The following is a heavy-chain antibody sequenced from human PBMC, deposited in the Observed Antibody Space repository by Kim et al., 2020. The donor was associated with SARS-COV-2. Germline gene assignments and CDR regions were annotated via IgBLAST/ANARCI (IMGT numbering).Heavy chain of an antibody. CDR2: IYYSGST. J-gene: IGHJ5*02. CDR3: ARGTFGLIVSWFDP. D-gene: IGHD3-10*01. V-gene: IGHV4-30-4*01. CDR1: GGSISSGDYY. Sequence: SETLSLTCTVSGGSISSGDYYWSWVRQLPGKGLEYIGYIYYSGSTYYNPSLKSRVIISLETSKNQFSLKLNSVTAADTAVYYCARGTFGLIVSWFDPWGQGTLVTLAS.